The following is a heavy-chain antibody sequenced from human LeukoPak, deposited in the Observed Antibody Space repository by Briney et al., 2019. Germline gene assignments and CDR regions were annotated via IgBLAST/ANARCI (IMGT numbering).Heavy chain of an antibody. V-gene: IGHV3-9*01. CDR2: ISWNSGSI. CDR1: GFTFSNYA. Sequence: GGSLRLSCAASGFTFSNYAMHWVRQAPGKGLEWVSGISWNSGSIGYADSVKGRFTISRDNAKNSLYLQMNSLRAEDTALYYCAKDRYCGSGSYIDYWGQGTLVTVSS. J-gene: IGHJ4*02. CDR3: AKDRYCGSGSYIDY. D-gene: IGHD3-10*01.